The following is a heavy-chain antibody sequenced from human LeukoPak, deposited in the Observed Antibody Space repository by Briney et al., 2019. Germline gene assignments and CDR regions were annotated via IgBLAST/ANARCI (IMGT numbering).Heavy chain of an antibody. Sequence: QPGRSLRLSCAASGFTFSSYWMHWVRQAPGKGLVWVSRINSDGSSTSYADSVKGRFTISRDNAKNTLYLQMNSLGAEDTAVYYCAREMIRGYSSNFDYWGQGTLVTVSS. CDR1: GFTFSSYW. V-gene: IGHV3-74*01. J-gene: IGHJ4*02. CDR3: AREMIRGYSSNFDY. D-gene: IGHD6-13*01. CDR2: INSDGSST.